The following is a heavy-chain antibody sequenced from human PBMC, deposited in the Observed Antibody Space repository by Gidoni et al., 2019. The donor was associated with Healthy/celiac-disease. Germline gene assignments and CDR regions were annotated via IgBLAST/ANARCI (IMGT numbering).Heavy chain of an antibody. Sequence: VQLVESGGGLVEPGGALRPSCAAYGFTASHCSSNGVRQAPGKGLERVSSISSSSSYIYYADAVKGRFTISRDNAKNALSLQMNSLRAEDTAVYYCAKCIVATTNTLLSYYYYYYGMDVWGQGTTVTVSS. D-gene: IGHD5-12*01. CDR2: ISSSSSYI. CDR1: GFTASHCS. J-gene: IGHJ6*02. V-gene: IGHV3-21*01. CDR3: AKCIVATTNTLLSYYYYYYGMDV.